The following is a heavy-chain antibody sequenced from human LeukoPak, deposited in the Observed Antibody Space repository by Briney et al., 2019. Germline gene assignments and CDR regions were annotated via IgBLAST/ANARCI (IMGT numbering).Heavy chain of an antibody. CDR3: TTDDWYSYGSYYFDY. V-gene: IGHV3-15*01. CDR2: IKSKTDGGTT. D-gene: IGHD5-18*01. J-gene: IGHJ4*02. Sequence: PGGSLRLSCAASGFTFSNAWMSWVRQAPGKGLEWVGRIKSKTDGGTTDYAAPVKGRFTISRDDSKNTLYLQMNSLKTEDTAVYYCTTDDWYSYGSYYFDYWGQGTLVTVSS. CDR1: GFTFSNAW.